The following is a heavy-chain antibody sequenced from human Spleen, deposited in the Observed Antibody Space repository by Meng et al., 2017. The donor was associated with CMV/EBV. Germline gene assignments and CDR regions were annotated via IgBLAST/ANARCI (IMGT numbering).Heavy chain of an antibody. D-gene: IGHD2-2*01. CDR2: VIPFFATT. J-gene: IGHJ3*02. CDR1: GYTFTGNY. Sequence: SVKVSCKASGYTFTGNYIHWVRQAPGQGLEWMGGVIPFFATTNYAQKFQGRLTITMDESTSTADMALSSLRSEDTAVYYCARGGVTVTSYDAFDIWGQGTMVTVSS. CDR3: ARGGVTVTSYDAFDI. V-gene: IGHV1-69*05.